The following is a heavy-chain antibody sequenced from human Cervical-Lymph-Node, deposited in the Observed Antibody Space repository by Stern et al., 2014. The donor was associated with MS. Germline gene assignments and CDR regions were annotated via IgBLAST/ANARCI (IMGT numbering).Heavy chain of an antibody. D-gene: IGHD2-8*01. V-gene: IGHV1-69*09. CDR3: ARNDCSNRVCQAFDY. J-gene: IGHJ4*02. Sequence: QVQLVESGAEVKEPGSSVKVSCKASGGTFSDYAMNWVRQAPGQGLEGMGRIIPIIGEEDYAENFQGRVTITADKTTSTAYMELSSLRSADTAVYYCARNDCSNRVCQAFDYWGQGTLVTVSS. CDR1: GGTFSDYA. CDR2: IIPIIGEE.